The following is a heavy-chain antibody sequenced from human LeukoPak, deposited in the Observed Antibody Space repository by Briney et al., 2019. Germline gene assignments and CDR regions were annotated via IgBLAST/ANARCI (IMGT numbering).Heavy chain of an antibody. CDR3: ARDYSENAYPYYFDY. CDR1: GGTFSSYA. CDR2: IIPIFGTA. V-gene: IGHV1-69*05. Sequence: SVKVSCKASGGTFSSYAISWVRQAPGQGLEWMGRIIPIFGTANYAQKFQGRVTITTDESTSTAYMELSSLRSEDTAVYYCARDYSENAYPYYFDYWGQGTLVTVSS. D-gene: IGHD2-21*01. J-gene: IGHJ4*02.